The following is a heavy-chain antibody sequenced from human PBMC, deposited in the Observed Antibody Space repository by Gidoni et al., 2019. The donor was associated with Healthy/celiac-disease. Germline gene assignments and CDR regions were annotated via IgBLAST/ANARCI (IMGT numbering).Heavy chain of an antibody. CDR1: GGSISSSSYY. D-gene: IGHD3-10*01. Sequence: QLQLQESGPGLVKPSETLSLTCTVSGGSISSSSYYWGWIRQPPGKGLEWIGSIYYSGSTYYTPSLKSRVTISVDTSKNQFSLKLSSVTAADTAVYYCARGAYYGSGSYPFDYWGQGTLVTVSS. CDR2: IYYSGST. V-gene: IGHV4-39*01. J-gene: IGHJ4*02. CDR3: ARGAYYGSGSYPFDY.